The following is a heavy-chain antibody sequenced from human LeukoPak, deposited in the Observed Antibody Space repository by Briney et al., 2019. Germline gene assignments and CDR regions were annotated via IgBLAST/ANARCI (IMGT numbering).Heavy chain of an antibody. Sequence: GESLKISCKGSGYIFTNYWIGWVRQMPGKGLESMGMIYPGDSDTIYSPSFQGQVTISADKSITTAHLQWSSLKPSDTAMYYCARLGAIVVVPDAMPDWYCDLWGRGTLVTVSS. CDR1: GYIFTNYW. CDR3: ARLGAIVVVPDAMPDWYCDL. D-gene: IGHD2-2*01. J-gene: IGHJ2*01. V-gene: IGHV5-51*01. CDR2: IYPGDSDT.